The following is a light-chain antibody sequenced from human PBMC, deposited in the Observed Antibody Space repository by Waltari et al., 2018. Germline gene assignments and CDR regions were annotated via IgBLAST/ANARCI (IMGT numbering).Light chain of an antibody. Sequence: QSALTQPASVSGSPGQSITISCTGTSRDVGNYDWVSWYQQHPGKAPKVVIFVVSYRPSGVSNRFSGSKSCNTASLTISGLQAEDEADYYCTAYTSSHSLVFGTGTKVTVL. V-gene: IGLV2-14*03. CDR1: SRDVGNYDW. CDR2: VVS. J-gene: IGLJ1*01. CDR3: TAYTSSHSLV.